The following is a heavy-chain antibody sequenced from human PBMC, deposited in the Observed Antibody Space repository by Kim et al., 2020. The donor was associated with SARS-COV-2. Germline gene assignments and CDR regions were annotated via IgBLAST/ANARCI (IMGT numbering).Heavy chain of an antibody. D-gene: IGHD1-26*01. V-gene: IGHV3-53*01. CDR2: IYSGGMT. CDR1: GFTVSSNY. Sequence: GGSLRLSCAASGFTVSSNYMTWVRQAPGRGLEWVSVIYSGGMTYYADSVKGRFTISRDNSKNTLYLQMNSLRAEDSAVYYCARAEVGWESGMGVWGQGTTVTVSS. CDR3: ARAEVGWESGMGV. J-gene: IGHJ6*02.